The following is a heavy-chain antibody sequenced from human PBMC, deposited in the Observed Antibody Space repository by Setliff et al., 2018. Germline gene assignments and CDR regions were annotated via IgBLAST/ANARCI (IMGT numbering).Heavy chain of an antibody. J-gene: IGHJ6*03. CDR3: ARGEHIVSGDFYHYIDV. V-gene: IGHV1-2*02. D-gene: IGHD2-15*01. CDR1: GYTFAAYY. CDR2: INPNAGNI. Sequence: ASVKVSCKASGYTFAAYYIHWVRQAPGQGLEWMGWINPNAGNINYIQKFQGRVTMTRDTSISTAYMELRRLKSDDTAVYYCARGEHIVSGDFYHYIDVWGKGTTVTVSS.